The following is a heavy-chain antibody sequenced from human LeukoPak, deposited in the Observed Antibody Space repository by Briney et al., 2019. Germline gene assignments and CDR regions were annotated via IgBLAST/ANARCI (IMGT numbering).Heavy chain of an antibody. Sequence: PSETLSLTCTISGGSISSYLWSWIRQPPGKGLEWIGYIYYTGSTNYNPSLKSRVIISLDTSKNQFSLKLSSVTAADTAVYYCARTLSRWDPFDYWGQGTLVTVSS. CDR2: IYYTGST. D-gene: IGHD1-26*01. CDR1: GGSISSYL. J-gene: IGHJ4*02. CDR3: ARTLSRWDPFDY. V-gene: IGHV4-59*01.